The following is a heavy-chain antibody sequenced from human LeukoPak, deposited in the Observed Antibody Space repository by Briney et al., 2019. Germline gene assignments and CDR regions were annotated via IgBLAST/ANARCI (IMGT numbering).Heavy chain of an antibody. J-gene: IGHJ4*02. D-gene: IGHD2-2*01. CDR3: TRIGTSGGEFDY. V-gene: IGHV3-49*04. CDR1: GFTFGDYA. Sequence: PGGSLRPSCTASGFTFGDYAMSWVRQAPGKGLEWVGFIRSKAYGGTPEYAASVKGRFAISRDDSKTIAYLQMNSLKTEDTAVYYCTRIGTSGGEFDYWGQGTLVTVSS. CDR2: IRSKAYGGTP.